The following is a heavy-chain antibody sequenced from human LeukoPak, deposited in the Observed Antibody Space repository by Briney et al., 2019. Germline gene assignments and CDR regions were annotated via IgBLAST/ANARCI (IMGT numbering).Heavy chain of an antibody. CDR3: AKPPHAGGASPDY. CDR1: GFTFDDYA. V-gene: IGHV3-9*01. D-gene: IGHD1-26*01. Sequence: GRSLRLSCAASGFTFDDYAMHWVRQAPGKGLEWVSGISWNSGSIGYADSVKGRFTISRDNAKNSLYLQMNSLRAEDTAVYYCAKPPHAGGASPDYWGQGTLVTVSS. CDR2: ISWNSGSI. J-gene: IGHJ4*02.